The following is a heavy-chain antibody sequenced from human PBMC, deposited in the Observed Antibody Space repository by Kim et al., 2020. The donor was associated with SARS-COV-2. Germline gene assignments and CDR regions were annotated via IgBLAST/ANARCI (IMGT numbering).Heavy chain of an antibody. J-gene: IGHJ6*02. D-gene: IGHD3-3*01. V-gene: IGHV3-21*01. Sequence: GGSLRLSCAASGFTFSSYSMNWVRQAPGKGLEWVSSISSSSSYIYYADSVKGRFTISRDNAKNSLYLQMNSLRAEDTAVYYCARGRFLEWLLYPYYYGMDVWGQGTTVTVSS. CDR2: ISSSSSYI. CDR3: ARGRFLEWLLYPYYYGMDV. CDR1: GFTFSSYS.